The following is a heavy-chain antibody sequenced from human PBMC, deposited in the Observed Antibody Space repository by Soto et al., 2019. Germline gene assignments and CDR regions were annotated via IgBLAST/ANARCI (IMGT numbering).Heavy chain of an antibody. V-gene: IGHV3-23*01. Sequence: EVQLLESGGGLVQPGGSLRLSCAASGFTFSSYAMSWVRQAPGKGLEWGSAISGSGGSTYYADSVKGRFTISRDNSKNTLYLEMNSLRAEDTAVYYCAKVGDFWVTYYFDYWGQGTLVTVSS. D-gene: IGHD3-3*01. J-gene: IGHJ4*02. CDR1: GFTFSSYA. CDR3: AKVGDFWVTYYFDY. CDR2: ISGSGGST.